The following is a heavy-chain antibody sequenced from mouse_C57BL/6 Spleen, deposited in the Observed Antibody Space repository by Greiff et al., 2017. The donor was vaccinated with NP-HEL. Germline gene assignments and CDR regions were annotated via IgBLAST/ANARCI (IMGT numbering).Heavy chain of an antibody. J-gene: IGHJ4*01. CDR2: ISSGSSTI. D-gene: IGHD1-1*01. CDR3: ARRYGTYYAMDY. V-gene: IGHV5-17*01. CDR1: GFTFSDYG. Sequence: EVNLVESGGGLVKPGGSLKLSCAASGFTFSDYGMHWVRQAPEKGLEWVAYISSGSSTIYYADTVKGRFTISRDNAKNTLFLQMTSLRSEDTAMYYCARRYGTYYAMDYWGQGTSVTVSS.